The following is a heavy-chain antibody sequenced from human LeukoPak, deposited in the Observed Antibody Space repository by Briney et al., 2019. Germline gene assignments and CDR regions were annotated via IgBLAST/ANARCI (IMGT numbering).Heavy chain of an antibody. V-gene: IGHV6-1*01. Sequence: SQTLSLTCAISGDSVSSNSAAWNWIGQSPSRGLEWLGRTYYRAKWYKDYAVSVKSLIPINPDTSKNQFSLQLTSVTPEDTAVYYCARSTGWLNGYWGQGTLVTVSS. CDR3: ARSTGWLNGY. CDR1: GDSVSSNSAA. J-gene: IGHJ4*02. D-gene: IGHD2-8*02. CDR2: TYYRAKWYK.